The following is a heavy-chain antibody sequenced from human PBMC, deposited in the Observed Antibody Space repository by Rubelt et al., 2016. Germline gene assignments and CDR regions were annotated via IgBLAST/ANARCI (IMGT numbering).Heavy chain of an antibody. Sequence: QVQLQQWGAGLLKPSETLSLTCAVYGGSFSGYYWSWIRQPPGKGLEWIGEINHSGSTNYNPSLKSRVPISVDTSKNQFSLKLSSVTAADTAVYYCARGEWERWLGYYYGMDVWGQGTTVTVSS. CDR1: GGSFSGYY. V-gene: IGHV4-34*01. CDR3: ARGEWERWLGYYYGMDV. CDR2: INHSGST. D-gene: IGHD1-26*01. J-gene: IGHJ6*02.